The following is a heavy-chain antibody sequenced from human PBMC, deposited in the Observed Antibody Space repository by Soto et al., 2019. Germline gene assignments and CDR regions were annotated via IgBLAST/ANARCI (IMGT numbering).Heavy chain of an antibody. CDR2: IYYSGST. V-gene: IGHV4-39*07. D-gene: IGHD2-15*01. CDR3: ARVQLYSTDFIVRPLIPFYI. Sequence: ETLSITCTVSGGSISSSSYYWGWIRQPPGKGLEWIGSIYYSGSTYYNPSLKSRVSISVDTSKNQFSLKLSSVTAEDTAVYYCARVQLYSTDFIVRPLIPFYIWAKGKM. CDR1: GGSISSSSYY. J-gene: IGHJ3*02.